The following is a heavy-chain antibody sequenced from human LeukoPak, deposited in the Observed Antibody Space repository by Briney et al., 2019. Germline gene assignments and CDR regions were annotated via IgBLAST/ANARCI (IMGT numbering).Heavy chain of an antibody. J-gene: IGHJ4*02. Sequence: GGSLRLSCAASGFTFSSYAMSWVRQAPGKGLEWVSGISGSGDNTYYADSVKGRFTISRDNSKNTLYAQVNSLGTEDTATYYCAKGSYYDSSGSFYFDYWGQGTLVTVSS. D-gene: IGHD3-22*01. CDR2: ISGSGDNT. CDR1: GFTFSSYA. CDR3: AKGSYYDSSGSFYFDY. V-gene: IGHV3-23*01.